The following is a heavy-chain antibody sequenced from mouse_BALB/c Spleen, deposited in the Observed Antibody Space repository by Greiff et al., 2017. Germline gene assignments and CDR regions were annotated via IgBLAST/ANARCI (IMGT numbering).Heavy chain of an antibody. CDR1: GYTFSSYW. V-gene: IGHV1-9*01. D-gene: IGHD2-1*01. J-gene: IGHJ2*01. Sequence: VKLQQSGAELMKPGASVKISCKATGYTFSSYWIEWVKQRPGHGLEWIGEILPGSGSTNYNEKLKGKATFTADTSSNTAYMQLSSLTSEDSAVYYCARGFYGNYGDYWGQGTTLTVSS. CDR3: ARGFYGNYGDY. CDR2: ILPGSGST.